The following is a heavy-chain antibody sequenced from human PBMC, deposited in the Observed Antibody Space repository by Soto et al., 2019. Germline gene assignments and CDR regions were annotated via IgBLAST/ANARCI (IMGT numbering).Heavy chain of an antibody. J-gene: IGHJ6*02. CDR1: GVSLTSHY. CDR2: IYYSGST. D-gene: IGHD2-2*01. V-gene: IGHV4-59*11. Sequence: SETLSLTCRVSGVSLTSHYWTWIRQSPGKGLEWIGYIYYSGSTNYSPSLKSRLTMSIDTPSNQFSLNLSSVTAADTAIYYCARLRDKSGTASIYNGMDVWGPGTMVTVSS. CDR3: ARLRDKSGTASIYNGMDV.